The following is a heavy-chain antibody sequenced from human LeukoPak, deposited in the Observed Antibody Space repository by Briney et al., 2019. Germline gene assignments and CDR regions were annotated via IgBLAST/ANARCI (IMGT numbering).Heavy chain of an antibody. CDR1: GFTFSSYA. D-gene: IGHD2-15*01. CDR3: ARGPEHGYCSGGSSYGGSWFDP. V-gene: IGHV3-30-3*01. J-gene: IGHJ5*02. CDR2: ISYDGSNK. Sequence: GGSLRLSCAASGFTFSSYAMHWVRQAPGKGLEWVAVISYDGSNKYYADSVKGRFTISRDNSKNTLYLQMNSLRAEDTAVYYCARGPEHGYCSGGSSYGGSWFDPWGQGTLVTVSS.